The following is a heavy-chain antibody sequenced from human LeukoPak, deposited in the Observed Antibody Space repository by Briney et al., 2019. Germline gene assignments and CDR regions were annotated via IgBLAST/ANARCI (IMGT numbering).Heavy chain of an antibody. V-gene: IGHV3-23*01. Sequence: GGSLRLSCAASGFTFSSYVMSWVRQAPGKGLEWVSAIGGSGGSTYYADSVKGRFTISRDNSKNTLYLQMNSLRAEDTAVYYCAKVRSTRPDAFDIWGQGTMVTVSS. D-gene: IGHD2-2*01. J-gene: IGHJ3*02. CDR3: AKVRSTRPDAFDI. CDR1: GFTFSSYV. CDR2: IGGSGGST.